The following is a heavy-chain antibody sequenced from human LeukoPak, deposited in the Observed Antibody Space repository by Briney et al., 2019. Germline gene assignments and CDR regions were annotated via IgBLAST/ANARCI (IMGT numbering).Heavy chain of an antibody. J-gene: IGHJ3*02. CDR2: IYYSGST. D-gene: IGHD3-16*01. CDR1: GGSSCGYY. Sequence: SETLSFTCSVAGGSSCGYYWSWLRQRPGQGREGIGYIYYSGSTNYNPSLKSRVTISVDTSKNQFSLKLSSVTAADTAVYYCARAPSGGSDAFDIWGQGTMVTVSS. V-gene: IGHV4-59*01. CDR3: ARAPSGGSDAFDI.